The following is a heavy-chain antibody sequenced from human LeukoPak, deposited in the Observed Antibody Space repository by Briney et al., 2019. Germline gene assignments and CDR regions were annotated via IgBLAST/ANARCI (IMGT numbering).Heavy chain of an antibody. D-gene: IGHD3-22*01. J-gene: IGHJ4*02. CDR2: ISGSGGST. CDR1: GFTFSSYT. V-gene: IGHV3-23*01. Sequence: GGSLRLSCAASGFTFSSYTMNWVRQAPGKGREWVSAISGSGGSTYYADSVKGRFTISRDNSKSTLYLQMNSLRAEDTAVYYCAKGANYYDSSGYLGDFDYWGQGTLVSVSS. CDR3: AKGANYYDSSGYLGDFDY.